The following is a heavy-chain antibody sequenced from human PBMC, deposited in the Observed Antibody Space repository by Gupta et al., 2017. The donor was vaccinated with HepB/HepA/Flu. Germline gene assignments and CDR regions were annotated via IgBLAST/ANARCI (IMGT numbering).Heavy chain of an antibody. D-gene: IGHD2-2*01. V-gene: IGHV3-7*01. Sequence: VQMVESGRGLFQPEGSLRLSCAASGLTSSSTWMCCVRLAPGKGLEWVANIKQDGIEKYYVDSVKDLFTISRDNAKNSLFLQMNSLRAEDTAVYYCARVGSCSITSCSIAALDIWGQGTMVTVSS. CDR3: ARVGSCSITSCSIAALDI. CDR1: GLTSSSTW. J-gene: IGHJ3*02. CDR2: IKQDGIEK.